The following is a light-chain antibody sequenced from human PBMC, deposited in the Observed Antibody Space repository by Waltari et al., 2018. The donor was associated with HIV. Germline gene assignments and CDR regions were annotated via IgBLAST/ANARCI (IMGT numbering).Light chain of an antibody. CDR2: EVT. V-gene: IGLV2-8*01. CDR1: SSDVGRYDH. J-gene: IGLJ2*01. CDR3: SSYAGINPVI. Sequence: QSALTQPPSASGSLGQSVTISCTGSSSDVGRYDHVSWYQHHPGKAPNLLIFEVTTRPSGVPDRFSGSKSGNTASLTVSGLQAEDEAEYSCSSYAGINPVIFGGGTTLTVL.